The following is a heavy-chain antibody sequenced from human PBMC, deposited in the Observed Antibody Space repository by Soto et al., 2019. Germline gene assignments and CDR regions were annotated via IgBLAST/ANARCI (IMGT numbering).Heavy chain of an antibody. CDR3: AGRSYYVGRPIDY. Sequence: GESLKISCQSSGYSFTSYWIAWVCQMPGKGLEWMGIVNPADSDDKYSPSFQGHVKLSVDKSVNTAYLQWTTLKASDTAIYFCAGRSYYVGRPIDYWGQGTQVTVSS. D-gene: IGHD1-26*01. J-gene: IGHJ4*02. CDR1: GYSFTSYW. V-gene: IGHV5-51*01. CDR2: VNPADSDD.